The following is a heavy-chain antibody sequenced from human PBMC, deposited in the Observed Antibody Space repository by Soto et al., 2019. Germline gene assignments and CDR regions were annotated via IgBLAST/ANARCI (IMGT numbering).Heavy chain of an antibody. CDR2: FDPEDGDT. J-gene: IGHJ4*02. D-gene: IGHD1-26*01. CDR3: ATGVGSGSYAGFDY. CDR1: GYTLTELS. V-gene: IGHV1-24*01. Sequence: QVQLVQSGAEVKKPGASVKVSCTFSGYTLTELSMHWVRQAPGKGLEWMGGFDPEDGDTIYAQKFQGRVTMTEDTSTDTAYMELSSLRSENTAVYYCATGVGSGSYAGFDYWGQGTLVTVSS.